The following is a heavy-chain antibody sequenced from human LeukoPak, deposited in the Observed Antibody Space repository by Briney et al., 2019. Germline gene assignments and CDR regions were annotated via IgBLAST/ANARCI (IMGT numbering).Heavy chain of an antibody. CDR2: ISGSGGST. D-gene: IGHD3-10*01. V-gene: IGHV3-23*01. CDR1: GFTFSSYG. J-gene: IGHJ2*01. CDR3: AKGRFGDRKDWYFDL. Sequence: GGSLRLSCAASGFTFSSYGMSWVRQAPGKGLEWVSAISGSGGSTYYADSVKGRFTISRDSSKNTLYLQMNSLRAEDTAVYYCAKGRFGDRKDWYFDLWGRGTLVTVSS.